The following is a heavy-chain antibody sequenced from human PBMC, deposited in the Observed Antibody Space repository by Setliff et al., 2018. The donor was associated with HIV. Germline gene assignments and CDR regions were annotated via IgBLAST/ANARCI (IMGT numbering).Heavy chain of an antibody. CDR3: ATRPRIAARPFDY. Sequence: SETLSLTCSVSGVSVGSGDYYWHWIRQHPEKALEWIGYIFHSGDTYYNPSLKGRISMSVGTSKNQFSLELTSLTAADTAVYYCATRPRIAARPFDYWGQGMLVTVSS. V-gene: IGHV4-31*03. CDR2: IFHSGDT. CDR1: GVSVGSGDYY. J-gene: IGHJ4*02. D-gene: IGHD6-6*01.